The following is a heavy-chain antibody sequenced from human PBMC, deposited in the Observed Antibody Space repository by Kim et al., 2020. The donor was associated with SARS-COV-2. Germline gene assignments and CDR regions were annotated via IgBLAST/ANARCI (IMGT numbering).Heavy chain of an antibody. Sequence: TYAQKFQGRVTMTRDTSISTAYMELSRLRSDDTAVYYCARAYYYDSSGYSWGQGTLVTVSS. V-gene: IGHV1-2*02. J-gene: IGHJ4*02. D-gene: IGHD3-22*01. CDR3: ARAYYYDSSGYS.